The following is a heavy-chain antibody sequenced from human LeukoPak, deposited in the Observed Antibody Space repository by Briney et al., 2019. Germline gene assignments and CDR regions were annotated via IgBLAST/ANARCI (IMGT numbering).Heavy chain of an antibody. D-gene: IGHD2-2*01. CDR3: ARVGCSSTSCYVDYYYYYMDV. V-gene: IGHV1-18*01. CDR2: ISAYNGNT. J-gene: IGHJ6*03. CDR1: GYTFTSYG. Sequence: ASVKVSCKASGYTFTSYGISWVRQAPGQGLEWMGWISAYNGNTNYAQKLQGRVTMTTDTSTSTAYMELRSLRSDDTAVYYCARVGCSSTSCYVDYYYYYMDVWGKGTTVTVSS.